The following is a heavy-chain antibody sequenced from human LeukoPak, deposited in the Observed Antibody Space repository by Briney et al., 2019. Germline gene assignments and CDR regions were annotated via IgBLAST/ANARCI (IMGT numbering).Heavy chain of an antibody. CDR2: ISYDGSNK. D-gene: IGHD3-22*01. J-gene: IGHJ4*02. CDR1: GFTFSSYA. V-gene: IGHV3-30*04. Sequence: PGGSLRLSCAASGFTFSSYAMHWVRQAPGKGLEWVAVISYDGSNKYYADSVKGRFTISRDDSKNTLFLQMNSLRAEDTAVYYCAKDPPRSYYDTSGYYYWGQGTLVTVSS. CDR3: AKDPPRSYYDTSGYYY.